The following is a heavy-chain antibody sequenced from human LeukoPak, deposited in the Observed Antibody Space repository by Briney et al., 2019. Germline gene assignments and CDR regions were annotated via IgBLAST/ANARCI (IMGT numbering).Heavy chain of an antibody. J-gene: IGHJ4*02. Sequence: GGSLRLSCAASGFTFSTFAMIWVRQPPGKGLEWVSSIYPSGGEIHYADSVRGRFTISRDNSKSTLSLQMNSLRAEDTAIYYCATYRQVLLPFESWGQETLVTVSS. CDR1: GFTFSTFA. CDR3: ATYRQVLLPFES. V-gene: IGHV3-23*01. CDR2: IYPSGGEI. D-gene: IGHD2-8*02.